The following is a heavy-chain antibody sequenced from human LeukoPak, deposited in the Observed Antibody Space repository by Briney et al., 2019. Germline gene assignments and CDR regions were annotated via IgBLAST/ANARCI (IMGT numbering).Heavy chain of an antibody. CDR2: IYYSGST. D-gene: IGHD4-23*01. V-gene: IGHV4-34*01. CDR3: ARDLGDYDGY. Sequence: SSETLSLTCAVYGGSFSGYYWSWIRQPPGKGLEWIGSIYYSGSTYYNPSLKSRVTISVDTSKNQFSLKLSSVTAADTAVYYCARDLGDYDGYWGQGTLVTVSS. CDR1: GGSFSGYY. J-gene: IGHJ4*02.